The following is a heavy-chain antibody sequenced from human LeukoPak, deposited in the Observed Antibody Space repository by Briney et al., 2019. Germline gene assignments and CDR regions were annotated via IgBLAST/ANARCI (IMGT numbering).Heavy chain of an antibody. D-gene: IGHD2-2*02. CDR3: ARGDCRSTSCYTRRYWFDP. J-gene: IGHJ5*02. V-gene: IGHV4-59*01. CDR1: GGSISSYY. Sequence: PSETLSLTCTVSGGSISSYYWSWIRQPPGKGLEWIGYIYYSGSTNYNPSLKSRVTISVDTSKNQFSLKLSSVTAADTAVYYCARGDCRSTSCYTRRYWFDPWGRGTLVTVSS. CDR2: IYYSGST.